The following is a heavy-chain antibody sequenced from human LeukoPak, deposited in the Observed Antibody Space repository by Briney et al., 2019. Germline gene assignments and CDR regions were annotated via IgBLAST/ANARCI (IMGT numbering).Heavy chain of an antibody. CDR3: ARGDPIYDFWSGGDY. V-gene: IGHV3-11*04. CDR1: GFTFTDYY. Sequence: PGGSLRLSCAASGFTFTDYYMSWIRQAPGKGLEWLSYMSASGSVIYYADSVKGRFTISRDDAKNSLYLQMNTLSVEDTAVYYCARGDPIYDFWSGGDYWGQGSLVTVSS. D-gene: IGHD3-3*01. CDR2: MSASGSVI. J-gene: IGHJ4*02.